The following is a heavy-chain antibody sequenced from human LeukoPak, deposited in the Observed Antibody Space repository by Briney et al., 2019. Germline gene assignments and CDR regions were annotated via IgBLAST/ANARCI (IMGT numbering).Heavy chain of an antibody. Sequence: PGGSLRLSCAASGFTFSSYSMNWVRQAPGKGLEWVSSISSSSSYIYYADSVKGRFTISRDNAKNSLYLQMNSLRAEDTAVYYFARSHNVDTVMVDYWGQGTLVTVSS. CDR3: ARSHNVDTVMVDY. CDR1: GFTFSSYS. D-gene: IGHD5-18*01. J-gene: IGHJ4*02. CDR2: ISSSSSYI. V-gene: IGHV3-21*01.